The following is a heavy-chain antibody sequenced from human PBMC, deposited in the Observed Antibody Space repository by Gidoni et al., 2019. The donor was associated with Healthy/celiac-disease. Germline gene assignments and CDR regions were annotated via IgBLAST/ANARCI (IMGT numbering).Heavy chain of an antibody. D-gene: IGHD4-17*01. V-gene: IGHV4-39*01. Sequence: QLQLQESGPGLVKPSETLSLTCTVSGGSISSSSYYWGWIRQPPGKGLEWIGSIYYSGSTYYNPSLKSRVTISVDTSKNQFSLKLSSVTAADTAVYYCATTTVGNYYYYGMDVWGQGTTVTVSS. CDR2: IYYSGST. CDR3: ATTTVGNYYYYGMDV. J-gene: IGHJ6*02. CDR1: GGSISSSSYY.